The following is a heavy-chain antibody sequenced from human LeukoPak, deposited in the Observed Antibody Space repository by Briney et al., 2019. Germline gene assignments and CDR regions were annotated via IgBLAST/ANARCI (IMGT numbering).Heavy chain of an antibody. V-gene: IGHV3-23*01. CDR2: ISGSGGST. Sequence: GGSLRLSCAASGFTFSSYAMSWVRQAPGKGLEWVSAISGSGGSTYYADSVKGRFTISRDNSKNTLYLQMNSLRAEDTAVYYCAKQIDVVVPAAMYATTFDIWGQGTMVTVSS. D-gene: IGHD2-2*01. CDR1: GFTFSSYA. J-gene: IGHJ3*02. CDR3: AKQIDVVVPAAMYATTFDI.